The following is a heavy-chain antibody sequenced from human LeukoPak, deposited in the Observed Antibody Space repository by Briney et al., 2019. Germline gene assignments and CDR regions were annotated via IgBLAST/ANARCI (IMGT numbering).Heavy chain of an antibody. V-gene: IGHV4-39*07. J-gene: IGHJ5*02. CDR2: IYFSGST. CDR3: ARASCGGGTCYDSRGWFDP. CDR1: GGSISYSNSY. Sequence: SKTLSPTCTVSGGSISYSNSYWGWIRQPPGKGLEWIGNIYFSGSTYYKQSLKSRVTISVDTSKNQFSLKLRSVTAADTAVYYCARASCGGGTCYDSRGWFDPWGQGTLVTVSS. D-gene: IGHD2-15*01.